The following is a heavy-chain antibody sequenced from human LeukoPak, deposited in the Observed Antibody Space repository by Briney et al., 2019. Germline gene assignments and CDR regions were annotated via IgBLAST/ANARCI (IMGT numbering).Heavy chain of an antibody. CDR1: GGSFSGYY. D-gene: IGHD6-19*01. Sequence: SETLSLTCAVSGGSFSGYYWSWIRQPPGKGLEWIGEINHSGSTNYNPSLKSRVTISVDTSKNQFPLKLSSVTAADTAVYYCARAGQWLVRSFDYWGQGTLVTVSS. J-gene: IGHJ4*02. CDR3: ARAGQWLVRSFDY. V-gene: IGHV4-34*01. CDR2: INHSGST.